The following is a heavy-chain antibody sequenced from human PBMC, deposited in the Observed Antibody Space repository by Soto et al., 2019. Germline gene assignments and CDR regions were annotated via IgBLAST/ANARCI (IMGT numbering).Heavy chain of an antibody. CDR2: IKSKTDGGTT. J-gene: IGHJ5*02. Sequence: GGSLRLSCAASGFTFSNAWMSWVRQAPGKGLEWVGRIKSKTDGGTTDYAAPVKGRFTISRDDSKNTLYLQMNSLKTEDTAVYYCTTDLGWYYDFWSGRRETETGFDPWGQGTLVTVSS. CDR1: GFTFSNAW. CDR3: TTDLGWYYDFWSGRRETETGFDP. D-gene: IGHD3-3*01. V-gene: IGHV3-15*01.